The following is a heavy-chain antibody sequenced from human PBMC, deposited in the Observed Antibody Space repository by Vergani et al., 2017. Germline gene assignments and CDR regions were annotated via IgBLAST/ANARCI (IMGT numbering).Heavy chain of an antibody. Sequence: VQLVESGGDWVQRGGSLRLSCAASGFTFSNFGMHWIRQAPGKGLEWLAYIGKDGINTRYRDAVKGRFTVSRDNSKDILYLQMDSLRSEDTALYYCAKYLRDSTDGLPDSWGPGTLVIVSS. CDR3: AKYLRDSTDGLPDS. D-gene: IGHD2-21*02. CDR2: IGKDGINT. CDR1: GFTFSNFG. V-gene: IGHV3-30*02. J-gene: IGHJ4*02.